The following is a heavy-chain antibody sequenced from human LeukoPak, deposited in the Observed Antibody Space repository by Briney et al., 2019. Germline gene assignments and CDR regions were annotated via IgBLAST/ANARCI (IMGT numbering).Heavy chain of an antibody. CDR1: SGPISTYY. V-gene: IGHV4-4*07. CDR2: IYSSGST. D-gene: IGHD1-26*01. J-gene: IGHJ4*02. CDR3: ARGPYYIGSHSFDY. Sequence: SETLSLTCTVSSGPISTYYWSWIRQPAGKGLEWIGRIYSSGSTNYNPSLKNRVTMSVDTSKNQFSLKLSSVTAADTAVYYCARGPYYIGSHSFDYWGQGTLVTVSS.